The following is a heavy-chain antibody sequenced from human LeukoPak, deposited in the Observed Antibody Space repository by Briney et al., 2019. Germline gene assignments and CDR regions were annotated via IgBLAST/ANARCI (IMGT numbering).Heavy chain of an antibody. V-gene: IGHV3-7*01. CDR3: ASDGGPFDN. CDR1: GLTFTTYW. J-gene: IGHJ4*02. CDR2: INQDGSER. Sequence: GGSLRLSCAASGLTFTTYWMSWVRQAPGKRLEWVANINQDGSERYYVDSVKGQFTISRDNAKKSLYLQMNGLRADDTAVYYCASDGGPFDNWGQGTLVTVSS. D-gene: IGHD3-3*01.